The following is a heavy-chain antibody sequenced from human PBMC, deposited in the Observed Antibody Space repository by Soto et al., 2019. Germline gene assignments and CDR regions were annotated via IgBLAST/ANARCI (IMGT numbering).Heavy chain of an antibody. CDR1: GYTFITIG. CDR3: VRDLDASGSYYTDY. Sequence: QVQLVQSGAEVKKPGASVKVSCKASGYTFITIGISWVRQAPGQGLEWMGWISPHKGNTNYAQKFQGRVTMTTDTSTSTAYMELRSLRPDDTAVYYCVRDLDASGSYYTDYWGQGTLVTVSS. D-gene: IGHD3-10*01. J-gene: IGHJ4*02. CDR2: ISPHKGNT. V-gene: IGHV1-18*01.